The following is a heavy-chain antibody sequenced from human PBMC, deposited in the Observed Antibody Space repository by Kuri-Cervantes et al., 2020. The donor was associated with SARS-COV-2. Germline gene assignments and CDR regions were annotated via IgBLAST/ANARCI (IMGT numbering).Heavy chain of an antibody. CDR1: GYTFTSYA. CDR3: ARGGDIVATISFHFYAVDV. V-gene: IGHV1-18*01. J-gene: IGHJ6*02. CDR2: ISAYNDQT. Sequence: ASVKVSCKASGYTFTSYAMNWVRQASGQGLEWMGWISAYNDQTHYAEKFQGRVTMTKEKSTSTAYMELRSLRSDDTAVYYCARGGDIVATISFHFYAVDVWGQGTTVTVSS. D-gene: IGHD5-12*01.